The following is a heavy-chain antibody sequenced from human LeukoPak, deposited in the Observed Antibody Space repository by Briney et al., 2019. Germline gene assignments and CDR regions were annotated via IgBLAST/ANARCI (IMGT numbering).Heavy chain of an antibody. CDR1: GGSISSYY. CDR2: IYYSGST. D-gene: IGHD5-18*01. V-gene: IGHV4-59*01. CDR3: ARFRGYSYGDFDY. Sequence: SETLSLTCTVSGGSISSYYWSWIRQPPGKGLEWIGYIYYSGSTNYNPSLKSRVTIPVDTSKNQFSLKLSSVTAADTAVYYCARFRGYSYGDFDYWGQGTLVTVSS. J-gene: IGHJ4*02.